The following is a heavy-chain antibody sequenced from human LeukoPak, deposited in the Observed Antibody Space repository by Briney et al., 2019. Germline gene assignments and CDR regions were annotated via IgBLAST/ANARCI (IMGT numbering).Heavy chain of an antibody. CDR2: INSDGSST. V-gene: IGHV3-74*01. Sequence: TGGSLRLSCAASGFTFSSYWMHWVRHAPGKGLVWVSRINSDGSSTSYADSVKGRFTISRDNAKNTLYLQMNSLRAEDTAVYYCARVGARIDDAFDIWGQGTMVTVSS. CDR3: ARVGARIDDAFDI. D-gene: IGHD3-16*01. J-gene: IGHJ3*02. CDR1: GFTFSSYW.